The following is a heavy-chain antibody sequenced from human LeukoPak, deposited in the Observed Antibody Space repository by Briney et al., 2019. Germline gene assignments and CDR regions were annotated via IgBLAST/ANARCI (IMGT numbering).Heavy chain of an antibody. CDR3: ARDRGYSCGY. Sequence: GGSLRLSCAASGFTFSSYAMNWVRQAPGKGLEWVSTISGSGGSNYYADFVKGLFTITRDNSKNTLYLQMNALRAEDTAVYYCARDRGYSCGYWGQGTLVTVSS. CDR1: GFTFSSYA. J-gene: IGHJ4*02. D-gene: IGHD5-18*01. CDR2: ISGSGGSN. V-gene: IGHV3-23*01.